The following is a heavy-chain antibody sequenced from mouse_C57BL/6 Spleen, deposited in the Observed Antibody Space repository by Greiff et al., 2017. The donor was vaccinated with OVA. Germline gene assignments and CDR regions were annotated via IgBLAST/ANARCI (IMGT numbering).Heavy chain of an antibody. CDR1: GYTFTDYY. CDR3: ARKLLERYYFDY. J-gene: IGHJ2*01. CDR2: INPNNGGT. Sequence: EVQLQQSGPELVKPGASVKISCKASGYTFTDYYMNWVKQSHGKSLEWIGDINPNNGGTSYNQKFKGKATLTVDKSSSTAYMELRSLTSEDSAVYYCARKLLERYYFDYWGQGTTLTVSS. V-gene: IGHV1-26*01.